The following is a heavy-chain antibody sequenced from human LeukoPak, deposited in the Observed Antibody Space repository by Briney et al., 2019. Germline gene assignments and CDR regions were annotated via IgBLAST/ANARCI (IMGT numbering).Heavy chain of an antibody. J-gene: IGHJ4*02. Sequence: GGSLRLSCAASGFTFSSYGMHWVRQAPGKGLEWVAVISYDGSNKYYADSVKGRFTFSRDNSKNTLYLQMNSLRAEDTAVYYCAKIPPPFDYWGQGTLVTVSS. CDR3: AKIPPPFDY. CDR2: ISYDGSNK. V-gene: IGHV3-30*18. CDR1: GFTFSSYG.